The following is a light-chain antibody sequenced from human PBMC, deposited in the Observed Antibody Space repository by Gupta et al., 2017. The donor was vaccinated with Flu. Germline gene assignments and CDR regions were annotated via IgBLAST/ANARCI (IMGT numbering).Light chain of an antibody. Sequence: IQMTQSPSLLSASVGDRVTITCRASQDISTWLAWYQQKPGKAPKLLMYKASTLEKGVPSSFSGSGSGTDFILTISSLQPDDFATYYCQHYDSYPRTFGEGTKVEIK. CDR2: KAS. CDR3: QHYDSYPRT. V-gene: IGKV1-5*03. CDR1: QDISTW. J-gene: IGKJ4*02.